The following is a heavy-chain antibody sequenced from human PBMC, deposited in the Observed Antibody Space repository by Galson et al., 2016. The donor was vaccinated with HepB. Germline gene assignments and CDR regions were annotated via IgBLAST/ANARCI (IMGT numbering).Heavy chain of an antibody. J-gene: IGHJ6*02. Sequence: SLRLSCAASGFRFSSYAMHWVRQAPGKGLEWVAVISYDGSNKYYTASVKGRFTISRDNSKNTLYLQMSSLRSDDTAVYYCARVLPEALWLADFGMDVWGQGTTVIVSS. D-gene: IGHD3-10*01. CDR1: GFRFSSYA. V-gene: IGHV3-30*03. CDR2: ISYDGSNK. CDR3: ARVLPEALWLADFGMDV.